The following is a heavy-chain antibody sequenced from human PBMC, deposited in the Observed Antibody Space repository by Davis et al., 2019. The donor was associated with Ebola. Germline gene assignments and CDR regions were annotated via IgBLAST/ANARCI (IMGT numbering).Heavy chain of an antibody. D-gene: IGHD2-8*01. J-gene: IGHJ4*02. CDR2: LYSGGST. CDR1: GFTFGDYA. V-gene: IGHV3-66*01. Sequence: GESLKISCAASGFTFGDYAMHWVRQAPGKGLEWVAVLYSGGSTYYADFVKGRFTLSRDNSKNTLYLQMNSLRAEDTAVYYCARDGEYCTNGICSTYFDNWGQGTLVTVSS. CDR3: ARDGEYCTNGICSTYFDN.